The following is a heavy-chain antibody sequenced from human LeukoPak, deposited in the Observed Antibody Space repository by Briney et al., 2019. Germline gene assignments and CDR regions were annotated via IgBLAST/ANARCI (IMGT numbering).Heavy chain of an antibody. J-gene: IGHJ4*02. D-gene: IGHD2-2*02. Sequence: GGSLRLSCAASGFTFSSYAMHWVRQAPGKGLEWVAVISYDGSNKYYADSVKGRFTISRDNSKNTLYLQMNSLRAEDTAVYYCARDLRPTAILFGPFDYWGQGTLVTVSS. CDR2: ISYDGSNK. CDR1: GFTFSSYA. CDR3: ARDLRPTAILFGPFDY. V-gene: IGHV3-30-3*01.